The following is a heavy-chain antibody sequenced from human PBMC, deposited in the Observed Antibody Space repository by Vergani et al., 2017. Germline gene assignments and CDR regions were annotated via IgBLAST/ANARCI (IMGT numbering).Heavy chain of an antibody. J-gene: IGHJ6*02. Sequence: VQLVESGGDLVQPGGSLRLSCAASGFTFSSYSMNWVRQAPGKGLEWIGSIYHSGSTYYNPSLKSRVTISVDTSKNQFSLKLSSVTAADTAVYYCARCGGSYYYYYYYGMDVWGQGTTVTVSS. D-gene: IGHD1-26*01. CDR1: GFTFSSYS. V-gene: IGHV4-38-2*01. CDR2: IYHSGST. CDR3: ARCGGSYYYYYYYGMDV.